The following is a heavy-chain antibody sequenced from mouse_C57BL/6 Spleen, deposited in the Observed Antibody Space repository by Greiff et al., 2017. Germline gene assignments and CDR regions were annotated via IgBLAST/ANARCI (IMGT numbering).Heavy chain of an antibody. CDR1: GFTFSDYY. V-gene: IGHV5-12*01. J-gene: IGHJ4*01. CDR2: ISNGGGST. CDR3: ARRPNKGAMDY. Sequence: EVKLVESGGGLVQPGGSLKLSCAASGFTFSDYYMYWVRQTPERRLEWVAYISNGGGSTYYPDTVKGRFTISRDNAKNTLYLQMSRLKSEDTAMYYCARRPNKGAMDYWGQGTSVTVSS.